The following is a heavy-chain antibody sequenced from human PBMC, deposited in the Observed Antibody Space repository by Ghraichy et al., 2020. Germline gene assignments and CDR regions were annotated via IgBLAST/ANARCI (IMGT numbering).Heavy chain of an antibody. V-gene: IGHV3-23*01. J-gene: IGHJ1*01. CDR3: AKPLDCSSGSCPLGCFQH. CDR2: IGGYGDRT. CDR1: GFKFSSYD. Sequence: GESLNISCAASGFKFSSYDMAWVRQAPGKGLEWVSTIGGYGDRTYYADSVKGRFTISSENSKNTLYLQVNSLRAEDTAACYWAKPLDCSSGSCPLGCFQHWGKGTLVTVSS. D-gene: IGHD2-2*01.